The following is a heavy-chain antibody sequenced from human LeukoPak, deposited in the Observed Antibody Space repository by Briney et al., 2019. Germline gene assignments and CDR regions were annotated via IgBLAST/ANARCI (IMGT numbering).Heavy chain of an antibody. Sequence: GRSLRLSCADSGFTFSSYAMHWVRQAPGKGLEWVAVISYDGSNKYYADSVKGRFTISRDNSKNTLYLQMNSLRAEDTAVYYCATEEFDYWGQGTLVTVSS. CDR1: GFTFSSYA. CDR2: ISYDGSNK. J-gene: IGHJ4*02. V-gene: IGHV3-30-3*01. CDR3: ATEEFDY.